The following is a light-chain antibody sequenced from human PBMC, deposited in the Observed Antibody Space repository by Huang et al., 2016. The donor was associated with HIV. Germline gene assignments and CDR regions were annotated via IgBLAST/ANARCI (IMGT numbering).Light chain of an antibody. V-gene: IGKV1-33*01. Sequence: DIQMTQSPSSLSASVGDRVIITCQATQDINKYLNWYQQKPGKAPQLLIYDASNLGTGVPLRFSGSGSGTDFTFTISSLQPEDVATYYCQQYDNIPPSRFTFGPGTKVDIK. J-gene: IGKJ3*01. CDR3: QQYDNIPPSRFT. CDR2: DAS. CDR1: QDINKY.